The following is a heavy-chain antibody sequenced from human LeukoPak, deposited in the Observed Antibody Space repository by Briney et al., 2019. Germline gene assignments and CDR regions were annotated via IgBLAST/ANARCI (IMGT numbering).Heavy chain of an antibody. CDR2: IYTRGST. J-gene: IGHJ5*01. CDR1: GGSISSGRYY. V-gene: IGHV4-61*02. D-gene: IGHD3-10*01. Sequence: SETLSLTCNVSGGSISSGRYYWSWIRQPAGKGLEWIGRIYTRGSTNYNPSLKSRVTMSVDTSKNQFSLKLSSVTAADTAVYYCATDGMVRGPDAWFDSWGQGTLVTVSS. CDR3: ATDGMVRGPDAWFDS.